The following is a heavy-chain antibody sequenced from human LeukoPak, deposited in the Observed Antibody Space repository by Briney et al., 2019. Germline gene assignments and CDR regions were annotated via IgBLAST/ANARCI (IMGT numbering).Heavy chain of an antibody. CDR3: ARVSKAAGTFNFDY. D-gene: IGHD6-13*01. Sequence: NPGGSLRLSCAASGFTFSSYSMNWVRQAPGKGLEWVSSISSSSSYIYYADSVKGRFTISRDNAKNSLYLQMNSLRAEDTAVYYCARVSKAAGTFNFDYWGQGTLVTVSS. V-gene: IGHV3-21*01. CDR2: ISSSSSYI. CDR1: GFTFSSYS. J-gene: IGHJ4*02.